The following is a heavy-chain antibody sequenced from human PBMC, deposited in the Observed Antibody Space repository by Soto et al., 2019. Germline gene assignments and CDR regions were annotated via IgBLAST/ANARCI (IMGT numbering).Heavy chain of an antibody. CDR2: ISGSGGST. D-gene: IGHD2-21*02. V-gene: IGHV3-23*01. J-gene: IGHJ4*02. CDR1: GFTFSSYA. Sequence: GGSLRLSCAASGFTFSSYAMSWVRQAPGKGLEWVSAISGSGGSTYYADSVKGRFTISRDNSKNTLYLQMNSLRAEDTAVYYCAKGPLAYCGGDCSEDPYYFDYWGQGTLVTVSS. CDR3: AKGPLAYCGGDCSEDPYYFDY.